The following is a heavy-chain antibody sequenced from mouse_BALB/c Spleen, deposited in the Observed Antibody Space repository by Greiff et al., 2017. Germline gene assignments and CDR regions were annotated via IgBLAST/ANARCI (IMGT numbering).Heavy chain of an antibody. CDR1: GYAFSSSW. Sequence: QVQLQQSGPELVKPGASVKISCKASGYAFSSSWMNWVKQRPGQGLEWIGRIYPGDGDTNYNGKFKGKATLTADNSSSTAYMQLSSLTSVDSAVYFCARSFGNSWFAYWGQGTLVTVSA. V-gene: IGHV1-82*01. CDR2: IYPGDGDT. J-gene: IGHJ3*01. CDR3: ARSFGNSWFAY. D-gene: IGHD2-1*01.